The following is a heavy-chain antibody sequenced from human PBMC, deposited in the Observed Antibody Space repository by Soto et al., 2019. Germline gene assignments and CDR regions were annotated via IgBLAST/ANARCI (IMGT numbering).Heavy chain of an antibody. Sequence: QVHLVQSGAEVRKPGASVKVSCKGSGYTFTSYGIAWVRQAPGQGLEWMGWISAHNDNTNYAQKVQGRVTVTRYTSTSTAYMELRILRSDDTAVYYCARGRYGDYWGQGALVTVSS. V-gene: IGHV1-18*01. CDR1: GYTFTSYG. CDR3: ARGRYGDY. CDR2: ISAHNDNT. D-gene: IGHD1-1*01. J-gene: IGHJ4*02.